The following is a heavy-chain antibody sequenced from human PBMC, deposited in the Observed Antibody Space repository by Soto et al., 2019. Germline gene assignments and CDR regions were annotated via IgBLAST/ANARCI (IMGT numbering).Heavy chain of an antibody. CDR1: RYTFTSHG. V-gene: IGHV1-18*01. D-gene: IGHD1-26*01. CDR3: ARLLTEGATFREDAFDL. J-gene: IGHJ3*01. Sequence: QVQLVQSGGDVKTPGASVKVSCTSFRYTFTSHGIAWVLQAPGQGLERMGWISTFNGKTDYAQKFQGRVTMTADTLTSTVHMELRSLRSDDTAVYYCARLLTEGATFREDAFDLWGQGTKVTVSS. CDR2: ISTFNGKT.